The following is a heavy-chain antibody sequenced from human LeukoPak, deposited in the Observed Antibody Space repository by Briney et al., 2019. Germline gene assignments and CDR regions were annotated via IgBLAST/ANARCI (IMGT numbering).Heavy chain of an antibody. CDR2: IYYSGST. D-gene: IGHD3-22*01. V-gene: IGHV4-59*12. CDR1: GGSISSYY. Sequence: KPSETLSLTCTVSGGSISSYYWSWIRQPPGKGLEWIGYIYYSGSTNYNPSLKSRVTISVDTSKNQFSLKLSSVTAADTAVYYCARDHYYDSSGYFPRAFDIWGQGTMVTVSS. CDR3: ARDHYYDSSGYFPRAFDI. J-gene: IGHJ3*02.